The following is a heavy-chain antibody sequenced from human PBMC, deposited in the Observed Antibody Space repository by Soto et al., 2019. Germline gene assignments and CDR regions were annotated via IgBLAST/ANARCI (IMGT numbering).Heavy chain of an antibody. CDR3: AKEVRDYVWGSYRYLQGDAFDI. V-gene: IGHV3-30*18. CDR2: ISYDGSNK. Sequence: QVQLVESGGGVVQPGRSLRLSCAASGFTFSSYGMHWVRQAPGKGLEWVAVISYDGSNKYYADSVKGRFTISRDNSKKTLYLEMNSLRAEETALYYCAKEVRDYVWGSYRYLQGDAFDIWGQGTMVTVSS. D-gene: IGHD3-16*02. CDR1: GFTFSSYG. J-gene: IGHJ3*02.